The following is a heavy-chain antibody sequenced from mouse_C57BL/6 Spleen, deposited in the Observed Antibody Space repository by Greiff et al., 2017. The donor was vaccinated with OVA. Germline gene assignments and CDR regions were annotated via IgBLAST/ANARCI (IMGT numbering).Heavy chain of an antibody. V-gene: IGHV5-4*01. D-gene: IGHD1-1*01. CDR3: ARNYGSSYDAMDY. CDR2: ISDGGSYT. Sequence: EVQLVESGGGLVKPGGSLKLSCAASGFTFSSYAMSWVRQTPEKRLEWVATISDGGSYTYYPDNVKGRFTISRDNAKNNLYLQMSHLKSEDTAMYYCARNYGSSYDAMDYWGQGTSVTVSS. CDR1: GFTFSSYA. J-gene: IGHJ4*01.